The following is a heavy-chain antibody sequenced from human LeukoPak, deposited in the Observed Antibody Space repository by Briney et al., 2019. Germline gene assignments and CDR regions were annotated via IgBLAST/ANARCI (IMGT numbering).Heavy chain of an antibody. J-gene: IGHJ1*01. V-gene: IGHV1-69*05. Sequence: SVKVSCKASGGTFSSYAISWVRQAPGQGLEWMGGIIPIFGTANYAQKFQGRVTMTRDTSISTAYMELSRLRSDDTAVYYCAREEAEYFQHWGQGTLVTVS. CDR3: AREEAEYFQH. CDR2: IIPIFGTA. CDR1: GGTFSSYA.